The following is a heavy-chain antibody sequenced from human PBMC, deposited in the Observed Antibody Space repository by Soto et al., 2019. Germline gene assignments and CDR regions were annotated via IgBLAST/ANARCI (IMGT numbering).Heavy chain of an antibody. CDR1: GGSISSGGYY. J-gene: IGHJ6*02. Sequence: SETLSLTCTVSGGSISSGGYYWSWIRQHPGKGLEWIGYIYYSGSTYYNPSLKSRVTISVDTSKNQFSLKLSSVTAADTAVYYCARTASGYDFRGAGYGMEVWGQGTTVTVSS. CDR3: ARTASGYDFRGAGYGMEV. CDR2: IYYSGST. V-gene: IGHV4-31*03. D-gene: IGHD5-12*01.